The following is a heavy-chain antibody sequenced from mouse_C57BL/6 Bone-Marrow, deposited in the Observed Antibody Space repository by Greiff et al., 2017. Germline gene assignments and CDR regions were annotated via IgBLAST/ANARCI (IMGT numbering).Heavy chain of an antibody. D-gene: IGHD2-1*01. Sequence: QVQLQQSGAELARPGASVKMSCKASGYTFTSYTMHWVKQRPGQGLEWIGYINPSSGYIKYNQKFKDKATLTADKSSSTAYMQLSSLTSEDSAVYYCARWAYGNYVSWFAYWGQGTLVTVSA. CDR3: ARWAYGNYVSWFAY. CDR1: GYTFTSYT. CDR2: INPSSGYI. J-gene: IGHJ3*01. V-gene: IGHV1-4*01.